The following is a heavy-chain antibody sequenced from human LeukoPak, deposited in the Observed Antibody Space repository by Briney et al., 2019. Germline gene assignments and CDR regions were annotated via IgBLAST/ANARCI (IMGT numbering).Heavy chain of an antibody. CDR2: INPNSGVT. J-gene: IGHJ4*02. CDR3: ARQSEPKGDY. CDR1: GYTFSDYY. Sequence: ASVKVSCKASGYTFSDYYIHWVRQAPGQGPEWMGRINPNSGVTNYAKNFQGRVTITRDTSISTASMELSSLRSDDTAVYYCARQSEPKGDYWGQGTLVTVSS. V-gene: IGHV1-2*06.